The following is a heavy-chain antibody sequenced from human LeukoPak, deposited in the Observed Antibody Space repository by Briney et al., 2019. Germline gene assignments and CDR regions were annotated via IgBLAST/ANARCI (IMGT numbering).Heavy chain of an antibody. CDR3: ARGLALLWFGEPFDY. Sequence: GSLRLSCAASGFTFGNYWMSWIRQPPGKGLEWIGEINHSGSTNYNPPLKSRVTISVDTSKNQFSLKLSSVTAADTAVYYCARGLALLWFGEPFDYWGQGTLVTVSS. V-gene: IGHV4-34*01. D-gene: IGHD3-10*01. CDR2: INHSGST. J-gene: IGHJ4*02. CDR1: GFTFGNYW.